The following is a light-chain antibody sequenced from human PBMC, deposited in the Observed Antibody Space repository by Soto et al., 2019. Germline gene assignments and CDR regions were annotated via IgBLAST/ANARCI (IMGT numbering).Light chain of an antibody. CDR1: QSVGNY. J-gene: IGKJ5*01. CDR2: AIS. CDR3: QQHNQWPIT. V-gene: IGKV3D-15*01. Sequence: EIVITQSPATLSVSPGERASLSCRASQSVGNYLAWYQQKPGQAPRLLIYAISTRATGIPARFSGSGSGTEFTLTINSLQSEDFAVYYCQQHNQWPITFGQGTRLEIK.